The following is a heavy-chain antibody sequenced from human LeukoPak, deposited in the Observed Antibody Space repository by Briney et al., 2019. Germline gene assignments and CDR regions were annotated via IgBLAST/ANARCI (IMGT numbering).Heavy chain of an antibody. Sequence: GGSLRLSCAASGFTFSTSWMHWFRQAPGRGLVWVSRIKSDGSSTTYADSVKGRFTISRDNAKNTLYLQMNSLRAEDTAVYYCARDLWDSGAYTIDYWGQGTLVTVSS. CDR1: GFTFSTSW. CDR3: ARDLWDSGAYTIDY. V-gene: IGHV3-74*01. J-gene: IGHJ4*02. D-gene: IGHD3-22*01. CDR2: IKSDGSST.